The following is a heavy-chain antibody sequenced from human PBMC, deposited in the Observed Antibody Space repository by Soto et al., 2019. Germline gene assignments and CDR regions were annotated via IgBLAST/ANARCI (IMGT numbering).Heavy chain of an antibody. CDR3: AKDSSVTAAGSGGWFDP. Sequence: VQLVESGGGLVQPGGSLTLSCAASGFTFSNYWMNWVRQAPGKGLEWVAGISFDGGNQYYADSVKGRFTISRDKSNNTLYLQMNSLGAEDTATYYCAKDSSVTAAGSGGWFDPWGQGTLVIVSS. CDR2: ISFDGGNQ. D-gene: IGHD6-13*01. V-gene: IGHV3-30*18. J-gene: IGHJ5*02. CDR1: GFTFSNYW.